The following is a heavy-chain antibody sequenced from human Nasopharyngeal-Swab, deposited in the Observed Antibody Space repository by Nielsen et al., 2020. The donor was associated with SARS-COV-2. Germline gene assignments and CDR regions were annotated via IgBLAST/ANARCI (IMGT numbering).Heavy chain of an antibody. CDR2: IYSGGST. J-gene: IGHJ4*02. D-gene: IGHD6-13*01. CDR3: ARAPSSSWPLDY. V-gene: IGHV3-53*01. Sequence: VREAPGKGLEWVPVIYSGGSTYYADSVKGRFTISRDNSKNTLYLQMNSLRAEDTAVYYCARAPSSSWPLDYWGQGTLVTVSS.